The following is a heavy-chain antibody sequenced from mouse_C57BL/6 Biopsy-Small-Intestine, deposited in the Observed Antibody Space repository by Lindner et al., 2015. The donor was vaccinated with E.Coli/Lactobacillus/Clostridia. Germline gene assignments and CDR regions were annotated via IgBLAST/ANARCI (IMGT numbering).Heavy chain of an antibody. CDR1: GYTFTDYY. J-gene: IGHJ1*01. V-gene: IGHV1-18*01. D-gene: IGHD4-1*01. CDR2: INPKSGVT. Sequence: SVKVSCKASGYTFTDYYMHWVRQAPGQGLEWMAYINPKSGVTNYAQKFQGRVTTTRDTSINTAYMELTRLISDDTAVYYCALETGAGIRYFDLWGRGTLVTVSS. CDR3: ALETGAGIRYFDL.